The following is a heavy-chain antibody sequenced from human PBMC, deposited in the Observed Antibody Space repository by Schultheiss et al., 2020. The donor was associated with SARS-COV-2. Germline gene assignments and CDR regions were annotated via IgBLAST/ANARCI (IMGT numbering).Heavy chain of an antibody. CDR2: IYHSGST. J-gene: IGHJ5*02. Sequence: SETLSLTCAVSGGSISSGGYSWSWIRQPPGKGLEWIGYIYHSGSTYYNPSLKSRVTISVDTSKNQFSLKLSSVTAADTAVYYCARDDSTVIVDPWGQGTLVTVSS. V-gene: IGHV4-30-2*01. CDR3: ARDDSTVIVDP. D-gene: IGHD3-22*01. CDR1: GGSISSGGYS.